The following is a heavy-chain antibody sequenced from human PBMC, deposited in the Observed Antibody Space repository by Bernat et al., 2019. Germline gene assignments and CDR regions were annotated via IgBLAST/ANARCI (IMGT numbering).Heavy chain of an antibody. CDR1: GFTFSDYY. CDR2: ISSSSSYT. J-gene: IGHJ3*02. CDR3: ARVRITMVRGVTYTPPDDAFDI. V-gene: IGHV3-11*05. D-gene: IGHD3-10*01. Sequence: QVQLVESGGGLVKPGGSLRLSCAASGFTFSDYYMSWIRQAPGKGLEWVSYISSSSSYTHYADYVKGRFTISRDNAKNSLYLQMNSLRGEATAVYYCARVRITMVRGVTYTPPDDAFDIWDQGTMVTVSS.